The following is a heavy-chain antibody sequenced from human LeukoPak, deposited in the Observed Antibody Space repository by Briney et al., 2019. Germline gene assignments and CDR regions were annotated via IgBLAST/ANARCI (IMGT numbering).Heavy chain of an antibody. CDR3: AKGGASVTRYVDY. CDR2: MSNSGENT. J-gene: IGHJ4*02. V-gene: IGHV3-30*18. CDR1: GFTFSSYS. D-gene: IGHD4-17*01. Sequence: GRSLRLSCAASGFTFSSYSMQWVRQTPGKGLEWVGIMSNSGENTFYGEAVKGRFTISRDNSLNTLYLQMNSLRPEDTAVYYCAKGGASVTRYVDYWGQGTLVTVSS.